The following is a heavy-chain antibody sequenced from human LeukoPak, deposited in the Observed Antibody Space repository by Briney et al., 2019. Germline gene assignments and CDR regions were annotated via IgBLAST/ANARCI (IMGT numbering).Heavy chain of an antibody. V-gene: IGHV1-18*01. CDR2: ISAYNGNT. D-gene: IGHD2-2*01. CDR1: GYTFTSYG. J-gene: IGHJ6*03. CDR3: ARVDCSSTSCRNNNYYYYMDV. Sequence: ASVKVSCKASGYTFTSYGISWVRQAPGQGLEWMGWISAYNGNTNYAQKLQGRVTMTTDTSTSTAYMELSSLRSEDTAVYYCARVDCSSTSCRNNNYYYYMDVWGKGTTVTISS.